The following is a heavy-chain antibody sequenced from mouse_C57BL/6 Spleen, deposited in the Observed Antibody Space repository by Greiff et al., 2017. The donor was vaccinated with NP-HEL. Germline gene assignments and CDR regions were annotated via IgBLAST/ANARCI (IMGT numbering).Heavy chain of an antibody. CDR3: AREDYYGSRGDFDY. J-gene: IGHJ2*01. CDR1: GYAFSSSW. CDR2: IYPGDGDT. D-gene: IGHD1-1*01. Sequence: VQLQQSGPELVKPGASVKISCKASGYAFSSSWMNWVKQRPGKGLEWIGRIYPGDGDTNYNGKFKGKATLTADKSSSTAYMQLSSLTSEDSAVYFCAREDYYGSRGDFDYWGQGTTLTVSS. V-gene: IGHV1-82*01.